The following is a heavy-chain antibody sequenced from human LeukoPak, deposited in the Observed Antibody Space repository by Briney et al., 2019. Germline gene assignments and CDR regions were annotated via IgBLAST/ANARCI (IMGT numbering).Heavy chain of an antibody. CDR3: VRDLGVDTSMIFFDY. D-gene: IGHD5-18*01. V-gene: IGHV1-18*01. Sequence: ASVKASCKASGYTFTSFGISWVRQAPGQGLEWMGWSSAYNGNTKSAQKFQGRVTMTTDTSTSTAYMELRSLRSDDTAVFYCVRDLGVDTSMIFFDYWGQGTLVTVSS. CDR2: SSAYNGNT. J-gene: IGHJ4*02. CDR1: GYTFTSFG.